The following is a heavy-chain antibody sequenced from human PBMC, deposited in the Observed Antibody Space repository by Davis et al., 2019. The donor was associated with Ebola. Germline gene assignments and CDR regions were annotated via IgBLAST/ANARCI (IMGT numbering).Heavy chain of an antibody. CDR2: IYYSGST. CDR1: GGSIISGGYY. V-gene: IGHV4-31*11. D-gene: IGHD4-17*01. CDR3: ARGAGDYGYYYYGMDV. Sequence: LRLSCAVSGGSIISGGYYWSWIRQHPGKGLEWIGYIYYSGSTYYNPSLKSRVTISVDTSKNQFSLKLSSVTAADTAVYYCARGAGDYGYYYYGMDVWGQGTTVTVSS. J-gene: IGHJ6*02.